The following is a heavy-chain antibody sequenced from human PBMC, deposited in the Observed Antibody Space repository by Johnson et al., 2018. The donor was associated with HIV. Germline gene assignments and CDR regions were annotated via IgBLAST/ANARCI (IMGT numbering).Heavy chain of an antibody. CDR2: ISDDGTNK. CDR3: ARDADSDAFDI. D-gene: IGHD2-21*02. V-gene: IGHV3-30-3*01. J-gene: IGHJ3*02. CDR1: GFTFSDYA. Sequence: VQLVESGGGVVQPGRSLTLSCIGSGFTFSDYAIHWVRQAPGKGLEWVAVISDDGTNKYYADSVKGQFTISRDNSENTLYLQMNSLRTEDTAVYYCARDADSDAFDIWGQGTMVTVSS.